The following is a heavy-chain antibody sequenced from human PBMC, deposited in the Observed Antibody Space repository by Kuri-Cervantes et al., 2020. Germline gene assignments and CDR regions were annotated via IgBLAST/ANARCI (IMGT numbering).Heavy chain of an antibody. CDR3: ARHWNRNNGGAFDI. Sequence: SETLSLTCTVSGGSISSSSYYWGWIRQPPGKGLEWIGSTYYSGSTYYNPSLQSRVTISVDTSKNQFSLKLSSVTAADTAVYYCARHWNRNNGGAFDIWGQGTMVTVSS. V-gene: IGHV4-39*01. J-gene: IGHJ3*02. D-gene: IGHD1-14*01. CDR1: GGSISSSSYY. CDR2: TYYSGST.